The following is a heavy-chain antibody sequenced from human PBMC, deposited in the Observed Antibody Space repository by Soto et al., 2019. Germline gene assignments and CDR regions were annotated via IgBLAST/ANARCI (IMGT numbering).Heavy chain of an antibody. J-gene: IGHJ4*02. CDR2: IYYSGST. CDR3: ASTMDTAMVLFDY. D-gene: IGHD5-18*01. V-gene: IGHV4-31*03. Sequence: PSETHCDPCTVAEGTSSNGGDYRSLIRQHPGKGMEWIGYIYYSGSTYYNPSLKSRVTISVDTSKNQFSLKLSSVTAADTAVYYCASTMDTAMVLFDYWGQRTLGTVSS. CDR1: EGTSSNGGDY.